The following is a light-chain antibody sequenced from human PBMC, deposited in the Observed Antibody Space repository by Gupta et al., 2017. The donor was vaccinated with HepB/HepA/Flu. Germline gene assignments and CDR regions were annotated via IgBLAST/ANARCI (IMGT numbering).Light chain of an antibody. CDR1: QNIKSY. V-gene: IGKV1-39*01. Sequence: DIQMTQSPSSLSASVGDRINITCRASQNIKSYVNWYQQRPGKAPKLLIYGASSLQGEVPSRFSGSGSATDFTLTVSSLQPEDFGTYYCQQTSSIPQTFGPGTKVDIK. CDR2: GAS. CDR3: QQTSSIPQT. J-gene: IGKJ3*01.